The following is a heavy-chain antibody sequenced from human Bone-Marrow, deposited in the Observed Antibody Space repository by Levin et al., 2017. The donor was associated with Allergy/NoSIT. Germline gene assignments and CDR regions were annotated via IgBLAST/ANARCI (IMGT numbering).Heavy chain of an antibody. CDR3: ARGSRGYSHGYFDY. J-gene: IGHJ4*02. V-gene: IGHV4-59*01. D-gene: IGHD5-18*01. CDR1: GGSISSYY. CDR2: IYYTGST. Sequence: SETLSLTCTVSGGSISSYYWSWIRRPPGKGLDWIGYIYYTGSTNYNPSVKSRVTISVDTSKNQVSLKLSSVTAADTAVYYCARGSRGYSHGYFDYWGQGILVTVSS.